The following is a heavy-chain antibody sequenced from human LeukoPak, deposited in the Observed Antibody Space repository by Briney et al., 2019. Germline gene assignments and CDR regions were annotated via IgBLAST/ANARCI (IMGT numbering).Heavy chain of an antibody. CDR2: ITSSSSYI. CDR1: GFTFSGYS. V-gene: IGHV3-21*01. Sequence: GGSLRLSCAASGFTFSGYSMNWVRQAPGKGLEWVSSITSSSSYIYYADSVKGRFTISRDNAKNSLYLQMNSLRAEDTAVYYCARDLRDYYGSGSYYESWGQGTLVTVSS. CDR3: ARDLRDYYGSGSYYES. D-gene: IGHD3-10*01. J-gene: IGHJ5*02.